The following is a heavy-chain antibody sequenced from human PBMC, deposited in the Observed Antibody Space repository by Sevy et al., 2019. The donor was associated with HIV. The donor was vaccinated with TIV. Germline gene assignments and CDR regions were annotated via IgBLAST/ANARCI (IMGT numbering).Heavy chain of an antibody. D-gene: IGHD6-19*01. V-gene: IGHV3-21*01. CDR1: GFTFSSYA. CDR2: ISGLSNYI. Sequence: GGSLRLSCAASGFTFSSYAMSWVRQAPGKGLEWVSSISGLSNYIYYSDSVRGRFTISRDNAKNSLYLQMNSLRAEDTALYYCARLGSSGWAGMDVWGQGTTVTVSS. J-gene: IGHJ6*02. CDR3: ARLGSSGWAGMDV.